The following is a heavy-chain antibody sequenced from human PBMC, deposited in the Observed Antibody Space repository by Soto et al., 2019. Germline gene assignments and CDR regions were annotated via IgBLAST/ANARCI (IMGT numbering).Heavy chain of an antibody. V-gene: IGHV2-5*02. Sequence: ITLNELDLPRVNPKKPPPLTSTSPGFQPPTSGVGGGWIVRSPEKAPRCLALFYWDDDKRYSPSLKSRLTITKDTSKNQVVLTMADLDPADTATYYCAHRVLRTVFGLVTTTAIYFDFWGQGTPVAVSS. D-gene: IGHD3-3*01. J-gene: IGHJ4*02. CDR2: FYWDDDK. CDR3: AHRVLRTVFGLVTTTAIYFDF. CDR1: GFQPPTSGVG.